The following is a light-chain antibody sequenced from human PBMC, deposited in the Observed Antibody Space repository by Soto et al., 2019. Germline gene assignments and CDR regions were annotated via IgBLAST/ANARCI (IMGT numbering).Light chain of an antibody. CDR1: QSVSSSY. Sequence: EIVLTQSPGTLSLSPGERATLSCRASQSVSSSYLAWYQHKPGQAPRLLIYGASSRATGIPDRFSGSGSGTDFTLTISRLEPEDFAVYYCQQYGSSTPTFGQGTKLEIK. CDR3: QQYGSSTPT. J-gene: IGKJ2*01. CDR2: GAS. V-gene: IGKV3-20*01.